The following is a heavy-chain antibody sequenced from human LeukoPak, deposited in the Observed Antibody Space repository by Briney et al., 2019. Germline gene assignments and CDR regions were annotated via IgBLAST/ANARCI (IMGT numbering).Heavy chain of an antibody. V-gene: IGHV1-69*13. Sequence: SVKVSCKASGDTFSRYGISWVRQAPGQGLEWMGGIIPLFGTANYAQKFQGRVTITADESTSTAYMELSSLRSEDTAVYYCARDLSRGEDGYNHYGMDVWGQGTTVTVSS. J-gene: IGHJ6*02. CDR2: IIPLFGTA. CDR3: ARDLSRGEDGYNHYGMDV. D-gene: IGHD3-16*01. CDR1: GDTFSRYG.